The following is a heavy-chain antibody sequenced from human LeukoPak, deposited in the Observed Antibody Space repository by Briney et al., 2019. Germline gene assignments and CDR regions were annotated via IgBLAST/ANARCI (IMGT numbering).Heavy chain of an antibody. Sequence: GASVKVSCKASGGTFSSYAISWVRQAPGQGLEWMGGIIPIFGTANYAQKFQGRVTITTDESTSTAYMELSSLRSEDTAVYYCARHSEVVGATDAFDIWGQGTMVTVSS. CDR2: IIPIFGTA. CDR3: ARHSEVVGATDAFDI. V-gene: IGHV1-69*05. D-gene: IGHD1-26*01. J-gene: IGHJ3*02. CDR1: GGTFSSYA.